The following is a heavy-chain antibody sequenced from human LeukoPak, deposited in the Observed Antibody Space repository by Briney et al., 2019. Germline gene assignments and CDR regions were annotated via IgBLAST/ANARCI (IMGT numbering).Heavy chain of an antibody. Sequence: MSSQTLSLTCTVSGGSISSGGYYWSWIRQHPGKGLEWIGYIYYSGSTYYNPSLKSRVTISVDTSKNQFSLKLGSVTAADTAVYYCARDYYGSGTGYPNNWFDPWGQGTLVTVSS. CDR2: IYYSGST. V-gene: IGHV4-31*03. J-gene: IGHJ5*02. CDR3: ARDYYGSGTGYPNNWFDP. D-gene: IGHD3-10*01. CDR1: GGSISSGGYY.